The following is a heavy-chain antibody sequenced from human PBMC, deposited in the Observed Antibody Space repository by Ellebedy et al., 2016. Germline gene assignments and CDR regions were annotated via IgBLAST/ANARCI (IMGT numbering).Heavy chain of an antibody. CDR2: IYPGDSDT. CDR1: GYSFTSYW. J-gene: IGHJ6*03. V-gene: IGHV5-51*01. D-gene: IGHD6-25*01. Sequence: GESLKISCKGSGYSFTSYWIGWVRQMPGKGLEWMGIIYPGDSDTKYSPSFQGQVTISADKSISTAYLQWSSLKASDTAMYYCARAVAAPYYYYYMDVWGKGTTVTVSS. CDR3: ARAVAAPYYYYYMDV.